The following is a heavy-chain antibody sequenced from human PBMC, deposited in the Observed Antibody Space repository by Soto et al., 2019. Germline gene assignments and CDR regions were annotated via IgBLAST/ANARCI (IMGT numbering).Heavy chain of an antibody. J-gene: IGHJ6*02. CDR1: GGSISSSSCY. V-gene: IGHV4-39*01. CDR3: ARLTVEDGDGYYYYGLDV. D-gene: IGHD2-21*02. CDR2: IYYSGST. Sequence: QLQLQESGPGLVKPSETLSLTCTVSGGSISSSSCYWGWIRQPPGKGLEWIGSIYYSGSTYYNPSLKRRVXLXVXXSKNQCSLKLSSVTAADTAVYYCARLTVEDGDGYYYYGLDVWGQGTTVTVSS.